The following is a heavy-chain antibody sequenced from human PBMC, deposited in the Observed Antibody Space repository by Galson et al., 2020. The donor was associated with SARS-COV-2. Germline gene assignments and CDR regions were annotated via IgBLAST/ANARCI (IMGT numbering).Heavy chain of an antibody. V-gene: IGHV4-34*01. J-gene: IGHJ4*02. CDR1: GGSFSGYY. CDR2: INHSGST. D-gene: IGHD3-9*01. CDR3: ARGRGYYDILTGYYNRFEY. Sequence: SETLSLTCAVYGGSFSGYYWSWIRQPPGKGLEWIGEINHSGSTNYNPSLKSRVTISVDTSKNQFSLKLSSVTAADTAVYYCARGRGYYDILTGYYNRFEYWGQGTLVTVSS.